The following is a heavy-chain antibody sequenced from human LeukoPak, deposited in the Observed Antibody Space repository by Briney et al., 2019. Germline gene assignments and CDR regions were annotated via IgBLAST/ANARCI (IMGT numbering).Heavy chain of an antibody. CDR1: GFTFNVYG. V-gene: IGHV3-33*06. D-gene: IGHD1-14*01. CDR3: VKRTGLHFDF. CDR2: IWNDGSDK. Sequence: GMSLRLSCAASGFTFNVYGIHWVRQAPGKGLEWVAVIWNDGSDKYYADSVKGRFTISRDNSKNTLFLQMNSLRADDTAVYYCVKRTGLHFDFWGQGTLVTVSS. J-gene: IGHJ4*02.